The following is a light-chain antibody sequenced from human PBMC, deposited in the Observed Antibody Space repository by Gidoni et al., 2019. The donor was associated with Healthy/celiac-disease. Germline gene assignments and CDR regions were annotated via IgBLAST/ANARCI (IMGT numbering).Light chain of an antibody. CDR1: TLGDKY. J-gene: IGLJ3*02. Sequence: SYELTQPPSVSVTPGQPASITCSEDTLGDKYACWYQQKPGQSPVLVIYQDRKQPSGTPERFSGSNTGNTATLTISGTQAMDEDDYYCQAWDSSTAVFGGGTKLTVL. CDR2: QDR. V-gene: IGLV3-1*01. CDR3: QAWDSSTAV.